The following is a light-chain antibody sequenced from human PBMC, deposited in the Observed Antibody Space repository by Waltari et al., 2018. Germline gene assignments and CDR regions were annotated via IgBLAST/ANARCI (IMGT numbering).Light chain of an antibody. CDR1: QMVSRT. CDR2: DAS. V-gene: IGKV3-20*01. CDR3: QKYGSLPAT. Sequence: EIVLTQSPGTLSLSPGESATLSCRASQMVSRTLAWYQQKPGQAPRLLIYDASSRATGIADRFSGSGSGTDFSLTISRLGPEDFAVYYCQKYGSLPATFGQGTKVEIK. J-gene: IGKJ1*01.